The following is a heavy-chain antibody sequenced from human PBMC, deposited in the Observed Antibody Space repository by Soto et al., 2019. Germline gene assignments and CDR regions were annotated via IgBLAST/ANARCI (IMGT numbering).Heavy chain of an antibody. J-gene: IGHJ4*02. CDR1: GASVTRAGSY. Sequence: QVQLQESGPGLVKHSQTLSLTCDVSGASVTRAGSYWGWIRQRPGQGLEWIGYIYFDGTTYYNPSLKSRVIISADTSRNQFSLSLSFLTAADTAVYYCATRTTVTTFDYWGQGTLVTVSS. D-gene: IGHD4-17*01. V-gene: IGHV4-31*11. CDR3: ATRTTVTTFDY. CDR2: IYFDGTT.